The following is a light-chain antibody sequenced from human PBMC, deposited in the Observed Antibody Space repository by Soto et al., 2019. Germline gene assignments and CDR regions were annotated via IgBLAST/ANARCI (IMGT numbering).Light chain of an antibody. V-gene: IGKV3-15*01. CDR2: GAS. Sequence: EIVMTQSPATLSVSPGERAPLSCRARQSVSSNLAWYQQKPGQAPRLLIYGASTRATGIPARFSGSGSGTEFTLTISSLQSEDFAVYYCQQYNNWPLFTFGPGTKVDIK. CDR3: QQYNNWPLFT. J-gene: IGKJ3*01. CDR1: QSVSSN.